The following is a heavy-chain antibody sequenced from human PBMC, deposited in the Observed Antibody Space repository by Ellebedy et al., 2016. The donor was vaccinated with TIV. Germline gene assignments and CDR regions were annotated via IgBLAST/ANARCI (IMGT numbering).Heavy chain of an antibody. D-gene: IGHD5-18*01. Sequence: GGSLRLXCAASGFTFSSYWMHWVRQAPGKGLVWVSRINSDGSSTSYADSVKGRFTISRDNAKNTLYLQMNSLRAEDTAVYYCARTSYVDTAPGDYWGQGTLVTVSS. CDR2: INSDGSST. CDR1: GFTFSSYW. V-gene: IGHV3-74*01. CDR3: ARTSYVDTAPGDY. J-gene: IGHJ4*02.